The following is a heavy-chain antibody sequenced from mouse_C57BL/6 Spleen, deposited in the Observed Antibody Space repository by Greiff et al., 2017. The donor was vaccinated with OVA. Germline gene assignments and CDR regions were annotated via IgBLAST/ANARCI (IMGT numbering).Heavy chain of an antibody. V-gene: IGHV1-18*01. CDR3: ARKAFYYDYGYWYFDV. CDR1: GYTFTDYN. CDR2: INPNNGGT. J-gene: IGHJ1*03. Sequence: VQLQQSGPELVKPGASVKIPCKASGYTFTDYNMDWVKQSHGKSLEWIGDINPNNGGTIYNQKFKGKATLTVDKSSSTAYMELRSLTSEDTAVYYCARKAFYYDYGYWYFDVWGTGTTVTVSS. D-gene: IGHD2-4*01.